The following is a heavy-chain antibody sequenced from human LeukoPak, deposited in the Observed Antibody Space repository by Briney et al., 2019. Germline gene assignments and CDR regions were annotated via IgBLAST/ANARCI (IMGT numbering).Heavy chain of an antibody. CDR1: GFSFDDHT. CDR2: ITWNSGKI. V-gene: IGHV3-9*01. Sequence: PGGSLRLSCAASGFSFDDHTMHWVRQAPGKGLEWVSSITWNSGKIAYADSVKGRFSISRDNANSSLHLQMNSLRPEDTALYYCAKDMGAHILTTIAYDYWGQGTRVTVSS. CDR3: AKDMGAHILTTIAYDY. J-gene: IGHJ4*02. D-gene: IGHD5-12*01.